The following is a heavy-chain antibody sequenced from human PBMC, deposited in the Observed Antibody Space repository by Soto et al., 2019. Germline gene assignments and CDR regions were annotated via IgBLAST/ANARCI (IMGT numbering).Heavy chain of an antibody. J-gene: IGHJ6*03. Sequence: ASVKVSCKASGYTFTSYAMHWVRQAPGQRLEWMGWINAGNGNTKYSQKFQGRVTITRDTSASKAYMELSSLRSEDTAVYYCARDNGRDVLWFGESYNYYYYYMDVWGKGTTVTVSS. CDR2: INAGNGNT. CDR3: ARDNGRDVLWFGESYNYYYYYMDV. CDR1: GYTFTSYA. V-gene: IGHV1-3*01. D-gene: IGHD3-10*01.